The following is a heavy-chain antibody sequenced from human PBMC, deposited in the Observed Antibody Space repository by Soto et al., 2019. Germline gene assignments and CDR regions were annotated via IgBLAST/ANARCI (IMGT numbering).Heavy chain of an antibody. CDR2: IGAYNGNT. V-gene: IGHV1-18*01. Sequence: ASVKVSCKASGYTFTNYGITWVRQAPGQGLEWMGGIGAYNGNTHYTQRLQGRATMTTDTSTSTAYMELRGLRSDDTAVYYCARVVRGVDDYYYYYMDVWGKGTTVTVPS. J-gene: IGHJ6*03. CDR3: ARVVRGVDDYYYYYMDV. CDR1: GYTFTNYG. D-gene: IGHD3-10*01.